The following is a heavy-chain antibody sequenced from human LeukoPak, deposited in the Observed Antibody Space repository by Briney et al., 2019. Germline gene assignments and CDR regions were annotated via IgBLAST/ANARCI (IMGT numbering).Heavy chain of an antibody. Sequence: GGSVRLSCAAAGFTFSRHSMSWVRQAPGQGLVWVSRTDSDGGSTAYADSVKGRFTISRDNGIHTIYLQMNSLRVEDTAVYYCARGGSYVTQPVDYWGQGALVTVSS. V-gene: IGHV3-74*03. J-gene: IGHJ4*02. CDR3: ARGGSYVTQPVDY. D-gene: IGHD1-26*01. CDR1: GFTFSRHS. CDR2: TDSDGGST.